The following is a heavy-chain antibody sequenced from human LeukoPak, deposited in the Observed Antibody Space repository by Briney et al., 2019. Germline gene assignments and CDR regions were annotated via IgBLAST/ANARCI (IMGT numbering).Heavy chain of an antibody. CDR3: ANSVVVAATNDAFDI. CDR2: ISGSGGST. Sequence: PGGSLRLSCAASGFTFSSYAMGWVRQAPGKGLEWVSAISGSGGSTYYADSVKGRFTISRDNSKNTLYLQMNSLRAEDTAVYYCANSVVVAATNDAFDIWGQGTMVTVSS. D-gene: IGHD2-15*01. J-gene: IGHJ3*02. CDR1: GFTFSSYA. V-gene: IGHV3-23*01.